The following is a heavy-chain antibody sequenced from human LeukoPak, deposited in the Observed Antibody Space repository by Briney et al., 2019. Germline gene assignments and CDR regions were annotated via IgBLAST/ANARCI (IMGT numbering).Heavy chain of an antibody. V-gene: IGHV4-4*07. Sequence: SETLSLTCTVSGGSISSYYWSWIRQPAGKGLEWIRRIYTSGSTNYNPSLKGRVTMSVDTSKNQFSLKLSSVTAADTAVYYCASGYDSSGYNSNWGQGTLVTVSS. J-gene: IGHJ4*02. CDR3: ASGYDSSGYNSN. CDR2: IYTSGST. CDR1: GGSISSYY. D-gene: IGHD3-22*01.